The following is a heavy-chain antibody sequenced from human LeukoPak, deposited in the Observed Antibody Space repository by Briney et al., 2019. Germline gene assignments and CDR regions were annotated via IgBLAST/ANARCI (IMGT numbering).Heavy chain of an antibody. J-gene: IGHJ5*02. D-gene: IGHD3-3*01. V-gene: IGHV4-34*01. CDR1: GFTFSSYA. CDR2: INHSGST. Sequence: GSLRLSCAASGFTFSSYAMSWVRQPPGKGLEWIGEINHSGSTNYNPSLKSRVTISVDTSKNQFSLKLSSVTAADTAVYYCARGGWSTNWFDPWGQGTLVTVSS. CDR3: ARGGWSTNWFDP.